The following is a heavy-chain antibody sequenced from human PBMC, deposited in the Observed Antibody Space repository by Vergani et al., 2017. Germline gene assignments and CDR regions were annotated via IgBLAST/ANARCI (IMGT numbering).Heavy chain of an antibody. D-gene: IGHD3-3*01. V-gene: IGHV3-30*04. J-gene: IGHJ4*02. CDR3: ARDRPEWLFPYFFDY. Sequence: QVQLVESGGGVVQPGRSLRLSCAASGFTFSSYAMHWVRQAPGKGLEWVAVISYDGSNKYYADSVKGRFTISRDNSKNTLYLQMNSLRAEDTAVYYCARDRPEWLFPYFFDYWGQGTLVTVSS. CDR1: GFTFSSYA. CDR2: ISYDGSNK.